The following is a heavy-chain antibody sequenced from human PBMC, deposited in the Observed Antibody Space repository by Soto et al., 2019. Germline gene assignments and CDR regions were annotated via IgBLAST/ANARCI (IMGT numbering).Heavy chain of an antibody. CDR2: IKTDGTYA. CDR1: GVTFSTYW. Sequence: EVQLVESGGDLVQPGGSLRLSCAASGVTFSTYWMHWVRQAPGKGLLWVSRIKTDGTYATYADSVKGRLTISRANAKNSLYMQTISLRVEDAAVYYCAAGGSGYYANWVQGTLVTVSS. J-gene: IGHJ4*02. V-gene: IGHV3-74*01. D-gene: IGHD3-22*01. CDR3: AAGGSGYYAN.